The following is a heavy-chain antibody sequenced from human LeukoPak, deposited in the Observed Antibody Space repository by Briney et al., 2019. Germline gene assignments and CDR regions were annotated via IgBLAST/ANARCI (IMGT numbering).Heavy chain of an antibody. CDR3: ARAFRPASDPHDFYDF. D-gene: IGHD3/OR15-3a*01. Sequence: GGSLRLSCAASGFTFNNHPMHWVRQASGKRLEYVSAISPSGDWTWYADSVKGRFTISRDNSKNTMYLQMGSLRPEDMGVYYCARAFRPASDPHDFYDFWGRGTTVTVSS. J-gene: IGHJ3*01. CDR1: GFTFNNHP. CDR2: ISPSGDWT. V-gene: IGHV3-64*02.